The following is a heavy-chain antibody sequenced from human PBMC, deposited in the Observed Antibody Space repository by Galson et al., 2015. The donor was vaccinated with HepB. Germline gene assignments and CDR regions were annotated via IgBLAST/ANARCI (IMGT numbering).Heavy chain of an antibody. CDR3: ARGYSRSWYSGLGF. Sequence: SLRLSCAASGFTVSSNYMSWVRQAPGRGLECVSVIYSGGNTYYADSVRGRFIISRDNSKNTLYLQMNSLRVEDTAVYYCARGYSRSWYSGLGFWGQGTLVTASS. CDR2: IYSGGNT. V-gene: IGHV3-53*01. CDR1: GFTVSSNY. J-gene: IGHJ4*02. D-gene: IGHD6-13*01.